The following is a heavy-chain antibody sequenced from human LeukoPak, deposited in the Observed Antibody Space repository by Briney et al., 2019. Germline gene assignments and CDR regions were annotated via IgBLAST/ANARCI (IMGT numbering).Heavy chain of an antibody. CDR3: STNGGY. V-gene: IGHV3-48*02. D-gene: IGHD2-8*01. J-gene: IGHJ4*02. CDR2: ISPTGNTL. CDR1: GFTFTSNT. Sequence: PGGSLRLSCAASGFTFTSNTVNCVRQAPGKGRGWVSYISPTGNTLYYADSVKGRFTISRDNAKNSVYLQMNSLRDEDTAVYYCSTNGGYWGQGTLVTVSS.